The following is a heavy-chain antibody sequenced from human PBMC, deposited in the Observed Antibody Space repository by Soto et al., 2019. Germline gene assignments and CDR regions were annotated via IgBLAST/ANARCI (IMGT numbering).Heavy chain of an antibody. D-gene: IGHD3-3*01. CDR2: IYHSGST. V-gene: IGHV4-30-2*01. CDR1: GGSISSGGYS. Sequence: QLQLQESGSGLVKPSQTLSLTCAVSGGSISSGGYSWSWIRQPPGKGLEWIGYIYHSGSTYYNPSLKSRVTISVDRSKNQFSLKLSSVTAADTAVYYCARGNTIFGVVITPSYWYFDLWGRGTLVTVSS. J-gene: IGHJ2*01. CDR3: ARGNTIFGVVITPSYWYFDL.